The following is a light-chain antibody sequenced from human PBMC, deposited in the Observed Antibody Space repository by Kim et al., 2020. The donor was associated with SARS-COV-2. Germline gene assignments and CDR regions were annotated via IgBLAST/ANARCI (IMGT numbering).Light chain of an antibody. Sequence: SYELTQPPSVSVSPGQTASITCSGDKLGDKYACWYQQKPGQSPVLVIYQDSKRPSGIPERFSGSNSGNTATLTISGTQAMDEADYYCQAWDRRTGVFGTG. V-gene: IGLV3-1*01. CDR1: KLGDKY. CDR3: QAWDRRTGV. J-gene: IGLJ1*01. CDR2: QDS.